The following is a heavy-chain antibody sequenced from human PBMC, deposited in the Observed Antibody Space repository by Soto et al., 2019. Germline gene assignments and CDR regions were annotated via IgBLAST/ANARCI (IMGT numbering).Heavy chain of an antibody. CDR2: IGGSGITP. V-gene: IGHV3-23*01. CDR1: GFTFSSYS. CDR3: AKAPTAAGTYWVDY. D-gene: IGHD6-13*01. J-gene: IGHJ4*02. Sequence: GALRLSCSASGFTFSSYSMSWFLQPPGKGLEWLSTIGGSGITPYYADSVKGRFTISRDNSKNTLYLQMDSLRAEDTAVYYCAKAPTAAGTYWVDYWGQGTLVTVSS.